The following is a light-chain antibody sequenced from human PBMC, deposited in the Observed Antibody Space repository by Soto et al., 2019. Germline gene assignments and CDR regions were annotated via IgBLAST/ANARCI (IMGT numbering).Light chain of an antibody. CDR3: QQYNRWPPLT. V-gene: IGKV3-15*01. CDR1: QSVNNN. Sequence: EIVMAQSPATLSVSPGERATLSCRASQSVNNNLAWYQQKPGQPPRLLIYGASTRATGVSPRFSGSGSGTDFTLIISNLQSEDLAIYYCQQYNRWPPLTCCGGTKVQIK. J-gene: IGKJ4*01. CDR2: GAS.